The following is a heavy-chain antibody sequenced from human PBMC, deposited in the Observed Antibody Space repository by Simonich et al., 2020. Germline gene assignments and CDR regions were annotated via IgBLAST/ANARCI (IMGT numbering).Heavy chain of an antibody. CDR3: ARWIAVAGTGAYGMDV. CDR2: ISSSSSYL. Sequence: EVQLVESGGGLVKPGGSLRLSCAASGFTFSSYSMNWVRQAPGKGLEWVSSISSSSSYLYYADSVKGRFTITRDNAKNSLYLQMNSRRAEDTAVYYCARWIAVAGTGAYGMDVWGQGTTVTVSS. J-gene: IGHJ6*02. CDR1: GFTFSSYS. V-gene: IGHV3-21*01. D-gene: IGHD6-19*01.